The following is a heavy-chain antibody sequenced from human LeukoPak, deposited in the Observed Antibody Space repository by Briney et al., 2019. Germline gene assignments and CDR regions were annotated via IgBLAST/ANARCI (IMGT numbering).Heavy chain of an antibody. D-gene: IGHD4-23*01. CDR1: GFTFNSYA. CDR2: ISSSGSTI. V-gene: IGHV3-48*03. CDR3: ARDYGGSSPFDY. J-gene: IGHJ4*02. Sequence: PGGSLRLSCAASGFTFNSYAMSWVRQAPAKGLEWVSYISSSGSTIYYADSVKGRFTISRDNAKNSLYLQMNSLRAEDTAVYYCARDYGGSSPFDYWGQGTLVTVSS.